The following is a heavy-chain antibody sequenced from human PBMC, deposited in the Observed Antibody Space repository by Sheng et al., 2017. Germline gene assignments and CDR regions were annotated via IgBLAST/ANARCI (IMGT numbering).Heavy chain of an antibody. J-gene: IGHJ4*02. V-gene: IGHV4-34*01. CDR3: ARVGDTIFGVVRGENFDY. Sequence: QVQLQQWGAGLLKPSETLSLTCAVYGGSFSGYYWSWIRQPPGKGLEWIGEINHSGSTNYNPSLKSRVTISVDTSKNQFSLKLSSVTAADTAVYYCARVGDTIFGVVRGENFDYWARDPRSLSPQ. D-gene: IGHD3-3*01. CDR2: INHSGST. CDR1: GGSFSGYY.